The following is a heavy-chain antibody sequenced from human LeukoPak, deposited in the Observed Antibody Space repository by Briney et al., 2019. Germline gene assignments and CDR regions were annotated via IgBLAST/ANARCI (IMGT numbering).Heavy chain of an antibody. J-gene: IGHJ4*02. CDR3: ARASYSGYDSAYQPLL. CDR1: GFTVSSNY. V-gene: IGHV3-66*01. Sequence: PGGSLRLSCAASGFTVSSNYMSWVRQAPGKGLEWVSVIYSGGSTYYADSVKGRFTISRDNSKNTLYLQMNSLRAEDTAVYYCARASYSGYDSAYQPLLWGQGTLVTVSS. CDR2: IYSGGST. D-gene: IGHD5-12*01.